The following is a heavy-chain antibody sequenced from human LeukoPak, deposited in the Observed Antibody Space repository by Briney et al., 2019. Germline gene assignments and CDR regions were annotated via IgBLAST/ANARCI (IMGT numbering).Heavy chain of an antibody. CDR2: VYYSGST. Sequence: PSETLSLTCTVSGGSISNYYWSWIRQPPGKGLEWIGYVYYSGSTNYNPSLKSRVTISVDTSENQFSLKLSSVTAADTAVYYCARGFSGYYSFDYWGQGTLVTVSS. V-gene: IGHV4-59*01. J-gene: IGHJ4*02. D-gene: IGHD3-22*01. CDR1: GGSISNYY. CDR3: ARGFSGYYSFDY.